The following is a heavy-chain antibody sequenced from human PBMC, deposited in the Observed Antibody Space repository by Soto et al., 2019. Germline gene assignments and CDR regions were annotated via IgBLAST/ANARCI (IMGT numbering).Heavy chain of an antibody. Sequence: ASVKVSCKASGYTFTSYYMHWVRQAPGQGLEWMGIINPSGGSTSYAQKFQGRVTMTRDTSTSTVYMELSSLRSEDTAVYYCARDREYYDFSSGWYPDYYYYGMDVWGQGTTVTVSS. CDR1: GYTFTSYY. CDR2: INPSGGST. D-gene: IGHD3-3*01. CDR3: ARDREYYDFSSGWYPDYYYYGMDV. V-gene: IGHV1-46*01. J-gene: IGHJ6*02.